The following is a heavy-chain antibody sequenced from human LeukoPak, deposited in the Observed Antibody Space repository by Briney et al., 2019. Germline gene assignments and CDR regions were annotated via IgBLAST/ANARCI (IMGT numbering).Heavy chain of an antibody. Sequence: SETLSLTCTASGGSISSYYWSWIRQPPGKGLEWIGYIYYSGSTNYNPSLKSRVTISVDTSKNQFSLKLSSVTAADTAVYYCARVGARGGSSDTYYYYGMDVWGQGTTVTVSS. CDR3: ARVGARGGSSDTYYYYGMDV. J-gene: IGHJ6*02. CDR2: IYYSGST. CDR1: GGSISSYY. D-gene: IGHD6-6*01. V-gene: IGHV4-59*01.